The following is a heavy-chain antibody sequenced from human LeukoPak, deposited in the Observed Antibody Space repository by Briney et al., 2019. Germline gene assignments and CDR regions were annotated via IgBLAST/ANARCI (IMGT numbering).Heavy chain of an antibody. J-gene: IGHJ4*02. V-gene: IGHV1-69*05. CDR2: IIPIFGRA. CDR3: AREDYSNSHLDY. CDR1: GCTFSSYA. Sequence: SVKVSCKASGCTFSSYAISWVRQAPGQGLEWMGGIIPIFGRANYAQKFQGRVTITTDESTSTAYMELSSLRSEDTAVYSCAREDYSNSHLDYWGQGPLVTVSS. D-gene: IGHD4-11*01.